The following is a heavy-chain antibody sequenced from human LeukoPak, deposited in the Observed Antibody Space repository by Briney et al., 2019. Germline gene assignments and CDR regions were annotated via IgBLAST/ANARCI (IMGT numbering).Heavy chain of an antibody. J-gene: IGHJ4*02. CDR3: ARAGSGWYPDY. D-gene: IGHD6-19*01. CDR2: IYYSGST. Sequence: SETLSLTCTVSGGFISSGGYYWSWIRQHPGKGLEWIEYIYYSGSTYYNPSLKSRVTISVDTSKNQFSLKLSSVTAADTAVYYCARAGSGWYPDYWGQGTLVTVSS. CDR1: GGFISSGGYY. V-gene: IGHV4-31*03.